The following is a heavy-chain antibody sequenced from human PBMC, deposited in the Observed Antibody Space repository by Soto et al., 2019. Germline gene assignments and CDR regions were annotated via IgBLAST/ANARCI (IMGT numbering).Heavy chain of an antibody. D-gene: IGHD3-22*01. V-gene: IGHV3-23*01. CDR1: EFTLSSYA. CDR2: ISGSGVST. Sequence: EVQLLESGGGLVHPGGSLRLSCEVSEFTLSSYAMSWVRQAPGKGLEWVSTISGSGVSTYYGDSVKGRFTISRDNSKNTLYLQMNSLRVEDTAMYYCAKDRGVVVVVTTGGAFELWGQGTMVTVSS. J-gene: IGHJ3*01. CDR3: AKDRGVVVVVTTGGAFEL.